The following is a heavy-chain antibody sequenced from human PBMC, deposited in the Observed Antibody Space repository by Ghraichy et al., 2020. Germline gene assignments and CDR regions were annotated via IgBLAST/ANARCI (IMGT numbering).Heavy chain of an antibody. D-gene: IGHD6-13*01. J-gene: IGHJ4*02. CDR1: GGTFDNYA. V-gene: IGHV1-69*13. Sequence: SVKVSCKPSGGTFDNYAFSWVRQAPGQGLEWMGGILPIFGTTRYAQNFQGRVTITADESTNTVYMELSNLRSEDTAVYYCARDPGIAAIGLGTHFDDWGQGTLVTVSS. CDR2: ILPIFGTT. CDR3: ARDPGIAAIGLGTHFDD.